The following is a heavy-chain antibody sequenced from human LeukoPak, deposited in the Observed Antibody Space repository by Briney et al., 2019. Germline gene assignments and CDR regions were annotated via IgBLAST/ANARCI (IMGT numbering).Heavy chain of an antibody. Sequence: GGSLRLSCTVSGFSFTDYYMSWFRLSPDKGLEWIAYINSSGTTTEYAYSVKGRFTFPRANAKHSSYLQMNSPRPDTHAVYYCPVEPDYGDPFWGQETLVTVSS. V-gene: IGHV3-11*01. D-gene: IGHD4/OR15-4a*01. CDR2: INSSGTTT. CDR1: GFSFTDYY. J-gene: IGHJ4*02. CDR3: PVEPDYGDPF.